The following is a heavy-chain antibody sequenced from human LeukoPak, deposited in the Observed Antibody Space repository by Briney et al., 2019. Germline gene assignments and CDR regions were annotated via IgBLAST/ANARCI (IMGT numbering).Heavy chain of an antibody. CDR3: TRERRGSYYAFES. D-gene: IGHD3-16*01. Sequence: GGSLRLSCAASGFSVSDYSISWIRQSPGKGPEWISYVMSGRGSTNYADSVKGRFTISRDNAENSVALQLDGLRADDTAVYFCTRERRGSYYAFESWGQGTLVTASS. CDR1: GFSVSDYS. V-gene: IGHV3-11*05. CDR2: VMSGRGST. J-gene: IGHJ4*02.